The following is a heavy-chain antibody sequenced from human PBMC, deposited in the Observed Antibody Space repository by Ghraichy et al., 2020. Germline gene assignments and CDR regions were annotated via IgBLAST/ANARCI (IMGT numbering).Heavy chain of an antibody. CDR2: IYSGDNT. CDR1: GFTVSSNY. D-gene: IGHD2-2*01. V-gene: IGHV3-53*04. CDR3: ARDRGHGYCSSTSCYAGAFDI. Sequence: GGSLRLSCAASGFTVSSNYMSWVRQAPGKGLEWVSVIYSGDNTYYADSVKGRFTISRHNSMNTLYLQMISLRAEDTAVYYCARDRGHGYCSSTSCYAGAFDIWGQGTMVTVSS. J-gene: IGHJ3*02.